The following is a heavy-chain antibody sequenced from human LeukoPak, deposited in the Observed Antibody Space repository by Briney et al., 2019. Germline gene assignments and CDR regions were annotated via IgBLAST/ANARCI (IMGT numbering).Heavy chain of an antibody. Sequence: GGPLRLSCGASGFTFSEYWMTWVRQAPGRGPEWVANIKGDGSKVYYVDSVKGRFTITRDNDKNSLYLQMNNVRVEYTAVYHCARDGVCFDFWAQGALVTVSS. V-gene: IGHV3-7*01. CDR1: GFTFSEYW. CDR2: IKGDGSKV. CDR3: ARDGVCFDF. J-gene: IGHJ4*02. D-gene: IGHD2-21*01.